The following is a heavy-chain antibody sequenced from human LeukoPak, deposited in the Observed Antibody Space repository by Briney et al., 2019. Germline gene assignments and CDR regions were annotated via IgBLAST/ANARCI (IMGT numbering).Heavy chain of an antibody. V-gene: IGHV4-34*01. D-gene: IGHD2-2*01. Sequence: SETLSLTCAVYGESFSGYYWSWIRQPPGKGLEWIGEINHSGSTNYNPSLKSRVTISVDTSKNQFSLKLSSVTAADTAVYYCARVRNCSSTSCSHNYYYYMDVWGKGTTVTVSS. CDR2: INHSGST. CDR1: GESFSGYY. CDR3: ARVRNCSSTSCSHNYYYYMDV. J-gene: IGHJ6*03.